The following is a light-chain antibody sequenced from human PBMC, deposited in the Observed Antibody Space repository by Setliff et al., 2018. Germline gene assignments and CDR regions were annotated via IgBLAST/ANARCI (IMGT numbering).Light chain of an antibody. CDR1: SDSIGRNA. Sequence: QSVLTQEASVSGTVGQKVTLSCTGESDSIGRNAVGWYQQSSHGAPKTVMLGNFLPSGIPDRFSGSKSGTTASLTISGLQLEDEADYYCSTWDYSLRTHVFGTGTKVTVL. V-gene: IGLV1-44*01. J-gene: IGLJ1*01. CDR3: STWDYSLRTHV. CDR2: GNF.